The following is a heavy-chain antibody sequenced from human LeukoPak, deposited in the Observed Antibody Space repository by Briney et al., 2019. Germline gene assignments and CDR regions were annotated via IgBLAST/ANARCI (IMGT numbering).Heavy chain of an antibody. Sequence: GGSLSLSCAASGFTFRNHWMHWVRQTPGKGLVWVSRISSDGSSTTYADSVKGRFTISRDNAKNTLYLQMNNLRAEDTAMYYCARVQRVTGRPDIDYWGQGTLVIVSS. D-gene: IGHD6-6*01. CDR2: ISSDGSST. J-gene: IGHJ4*02. CDR1: GFTFRNHW. V-gene: IGHV3-74*03. CDR3: ARVQRVTGRPDIDY.